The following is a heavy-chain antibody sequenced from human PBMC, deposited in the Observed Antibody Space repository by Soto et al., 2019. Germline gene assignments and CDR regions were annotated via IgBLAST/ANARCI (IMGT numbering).Heavy chain of an antibody. CDR2: IWYDGSNE. CDR3: ARGQQQGGMDV. D-gene: IGHD6-13*01. V-gene: IGHV3-33*01. J-gene: IGHJ6*02. Sequence: GGSLRLSCAASEFTFSRYGMHWVRQAPGKGLEWVAVIWYDGSNEYYADSVKGRFTISRDNSKNTLYLQMNSLTVEDTAVYYCARGQQQGGMDVWGQGTTVTVSS. CDR1: EFTFSRYG.